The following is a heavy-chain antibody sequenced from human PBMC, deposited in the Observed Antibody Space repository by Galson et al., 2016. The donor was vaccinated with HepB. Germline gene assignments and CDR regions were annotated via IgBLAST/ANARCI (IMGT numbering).Heavy chain of an antibody. D-gene: IGHD3-10*01. CDR2: ISSSSSTI. CDR1: GFTFSSYS. CDR3: AKDSLLLWFGELSLDY. J-gene: IGHJ4*02. Sequence: SLRLSCAASGFTFSSYSMNWVRQAPGKGLEWVSYISSSSSTIYYADSVKGRFTISRDNSKNTLYLQMNSLRAEDTAVYYCAKDSLLLWFGELSLDYWGQGTLVTVSS. V-gene: IGHV3-48*01.